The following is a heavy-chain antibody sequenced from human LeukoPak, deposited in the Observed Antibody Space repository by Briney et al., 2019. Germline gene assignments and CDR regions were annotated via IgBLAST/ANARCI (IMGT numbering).Heavy chain of an antibody. J-gene: IGHJ4*02. Sequence: SVKVSCKSSEGTFSSYTITWVRQAPGQGLECMGRIIPIFGTANYAQKFQGRVTITTDESTSTAYMELSSLRSEDTAVYYCARSLCLGNSSRCPSDYWGQGTLVTVSS. CDR3: ARSLCLGNSSRCPSDY. V-gene: IGHV1-69*05. CDR2: IIPIFGTA. D-gene: IGHD6-13*01. CDR1: EGTFSSYT.